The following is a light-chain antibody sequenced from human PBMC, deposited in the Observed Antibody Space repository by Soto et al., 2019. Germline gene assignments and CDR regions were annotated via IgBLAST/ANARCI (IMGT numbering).Light chain of an antibody. V-gene: IGKV1-8*01. Sequence: AIRMTQSPSSLSASTGDRVTITCRASQGISSYLAWYQQKPGKAPKLLIYAASTLQSEVPSRFSASGSGTDFTLTISCLQSEDFATYCYQQYYSSPRTLGQGTQREIK. J-gene: IGKJ2*01. CDR3: QQYYSSPRT. CDR1: QGISSY. CDR2: AAS.